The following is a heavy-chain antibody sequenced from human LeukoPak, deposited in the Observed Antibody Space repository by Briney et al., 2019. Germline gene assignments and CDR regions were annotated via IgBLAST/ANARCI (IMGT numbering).Heavy chain of an antibody. D-gene: IGHD7-27*01. Sequence: GGSLRLSCAASGFTFSSYSMNWVRQAPGKGLEWVSSISSSSYIYYADSVKGRFTISRDNAKNSLYLQMNSLRAEDTAVYYCARDAQLGIFDYWGQGTLVTVSS. CDR2: ISSSSYI. V-gene: IGHV3-21*01. J-gene: IGHJ4*02. CDR3: ARDAQLGIFDY. CDR1: GFTFSSYS.